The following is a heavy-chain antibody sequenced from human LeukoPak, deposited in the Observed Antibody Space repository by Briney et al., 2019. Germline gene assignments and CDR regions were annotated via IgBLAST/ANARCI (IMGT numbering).Heavy chain of an antibody. V-gene: IGHV1-69-2*01. J-gene: IGHJ3*02. D-gene: IGHD1-26*01. CDR3: ATPRYSGSYGDAFDI. Sequence: ASVKISCTVSGYTFADYYMHWVQQAPGKGLEWMGLVDPEDGETIYAEKFQGRVTITADTSTDTAYMELSSLRSEDTAVYYCATPRYSGSYGDAFDIWGQGTMVTVSS. CDR2: VDPEDGET. CDR1: GYTFADYY.